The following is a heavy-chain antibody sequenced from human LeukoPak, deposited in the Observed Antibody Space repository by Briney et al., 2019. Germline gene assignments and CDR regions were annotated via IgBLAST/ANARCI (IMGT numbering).Heavy chain of an antibody. J-gene: IGHJ3*02. Sequence: SETLSLTCTVSGGSISSSSYYWGWIRQPPGKGLEWIGSIYYSGSTYYNPSLKSRVTISVDTSKNQFSLKLSSVTAADTAVYYCARQMILDGDYYDSSGYYGDAFDIWGQGTMVTVSS. V-gene: IGHV4-39*01. CDR2: IYYSGST. CDR3: ARQMILDGDYYDSSGYYGDAFDI. D-gene: IGHD3-22*01. CDR1: GGSISSSSYY.